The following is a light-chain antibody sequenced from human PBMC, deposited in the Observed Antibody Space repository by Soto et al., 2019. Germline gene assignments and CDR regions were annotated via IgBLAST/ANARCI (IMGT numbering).Light chain of an antibody. CDR3: SSYAGSSNV. V-gene: IGLV2-8*01. CDR2: ELN. J-gene: IGLJ1*01. CDR1: SSDVGGYNY. Sequence: QSVLTQPPSASGSPGQSVAISCTGTSSDVGGYNYVSWYQQHPGKAPKLMIYELNKRPSGVPDRFSGSKSGNTASLTVSGLQAEDEADYYCSSYAGSSNVFGTGTRSPS.